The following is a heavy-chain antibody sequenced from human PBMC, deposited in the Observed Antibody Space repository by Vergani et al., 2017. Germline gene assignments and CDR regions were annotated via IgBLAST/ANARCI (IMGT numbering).Heavy chain of an antibody. J-gene: IGHJ4*02. V-gene: IGHV3-33*08. Sequence: VQLLESGGDLVQPGGSLRLSCAASGFTFIMHAMSWVRQAPGKGLEWVAVIWYDGSNKYYADSVKGRFTISRDNSKNTLYLQMNSLRAEDTAVYYCARDLSYSTAWPFFDSRGQGTLVTVSS. CDR1: GFTFIMHA. D-gene: IGHD4-11*01. CDR3: ARDLSYSTAWPFFDS. CDR2: IWYDGSNK.